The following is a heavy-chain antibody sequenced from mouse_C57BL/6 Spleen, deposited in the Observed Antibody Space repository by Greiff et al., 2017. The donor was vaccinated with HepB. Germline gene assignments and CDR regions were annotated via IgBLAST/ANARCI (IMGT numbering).Heavy chain of an antibody. V-gene: IGHV5-4*01. CDR1: GFTFSSYA. D-gene: IGHD1-1*01. Sequence: EVHLVESGGGLVKPGGSLKLSCAASGFTFSSYAMSWVRQTPEKRLEWVATISDGGSYTYYPDNVKGRFTISRDNAKNNLYLQMSHLKSEDTAMYYCAREFITTVVAHWYFDVWGTGTTVTVSS. CDR2: ISDGGSYT. CDR3: AREFITTVVAHWYFDV. J-gene: IGHJ1*03.